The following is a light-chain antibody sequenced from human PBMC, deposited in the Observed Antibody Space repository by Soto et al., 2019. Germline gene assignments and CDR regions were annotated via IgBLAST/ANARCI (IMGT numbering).Light chain of an antibody. CDR3: AGWDHRLDVCF. Sequence: QSVLTQPRSASGTPGQMVAISCSGSSSNLGSNTVTWYQQLPGTALKLLIYSTSQRSSGVPGRFSGSKSGASASLSISGLQPEDEADYYCAGWDHRLDVCFFGTGNKVTV. J-gene: IGLJ1*01. CDR2: STS. V-gene: IGLV1-44*01. CDR1: SSNLGSNT.